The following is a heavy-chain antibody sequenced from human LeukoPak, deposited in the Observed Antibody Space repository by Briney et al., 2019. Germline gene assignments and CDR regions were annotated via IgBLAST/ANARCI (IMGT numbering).Heavy chain of an antibody. V-gene: IGHV3-74*01. CDR3: VKDLGPRGE. CDR2: INSDGTTT. J-gene: IGHJ4*02. Sequence: SGGSLRLSCAASGFTFSSYWMHWARQPPGKGLVWVSRINSDGTTTTYADSVKGRFTISRDNAKNTLYLQMNSLRVEDTAVYYCVKDLGPRGEWGQGTLVTVSS. CDR1: GFTFSSYW. D-gene: IGHD2-21*01.